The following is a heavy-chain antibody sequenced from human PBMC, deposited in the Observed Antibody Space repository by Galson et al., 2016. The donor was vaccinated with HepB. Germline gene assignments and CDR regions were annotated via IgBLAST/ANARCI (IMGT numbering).Heavy chain of an antibody. V-gene: IGHV3-33*01. Sequence: SLRLSCAASRFTFSSYGMHWVRQAPGKGLEWVAVIWYDGSNKYYADSVKGRFTISRDNSKNTLYLQMNSLRAEDTAVYYCARGRPYCSSTSCYPTYYYYYGMDVWGQGTTVTVSS. D-gene: IGHD2-2*01. CDR2: IWYDGSNK. J-gene: IGHJ6*02. CDR1: RFTFSSYG. CDR3: ARGRPYCSSTSCYPTYYYYYGMDV.